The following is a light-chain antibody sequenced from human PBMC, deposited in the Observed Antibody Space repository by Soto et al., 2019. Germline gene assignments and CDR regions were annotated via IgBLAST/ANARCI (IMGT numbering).Light chain of an antibody. CDR1: SSNIGNNY. Sequence: QSVLTQPPSVSAAPGQKVPISCSGGSSNIGNNYVSWYQQLPGPAPKLLIYENNKQPSGIPGRFSGSKSGTSATLGITGLQTGDEADYYCGTWDSSLSAVVFGGGTKLTVL. J-gene: IGLJ2*01. V-gene: IGLV1-51*02. CDR3: GTWDSSLSAVV. CDR2: ENN.